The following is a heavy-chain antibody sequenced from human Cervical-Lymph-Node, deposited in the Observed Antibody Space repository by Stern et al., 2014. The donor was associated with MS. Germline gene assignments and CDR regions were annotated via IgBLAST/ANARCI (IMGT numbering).Heavy chain of an antibody. Sequence: QVQLVQSGAEVKKPGSSAKVSCKASGDTFNRNAFSCVRQAPRPQLEWMGAIIPISGKTASSQKIQASVTLTAYESPCTAYTALRSLRSEDTAVFYCAITDSAWDNPFHFYGMDVWGQGTTVTVSS. D-gene: IGHD6-19*01. CDR1: GDTFNRNA. CDR3: AITDSAWDNPFHFYGMDV. V-gene: IGHV1-69*01. CDR2: IIPISGKT. J-gene: IGHJ6*02.